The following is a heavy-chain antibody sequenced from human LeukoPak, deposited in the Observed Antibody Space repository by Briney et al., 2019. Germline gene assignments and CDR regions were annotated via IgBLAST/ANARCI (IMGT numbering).Heavy chain of an antibody. Sequence: KSSETLSLTCTVSGGSISSGDYYWSWIRQPPGKGLERIGYIYYSGSTYYNPSLKSRVTISVDTSKNQFSLKLSSVTAADTAVYYCARGKKGVPAATDYWGQGTLVTVSS. CDR3: ARGKKGVPAATDY. J-gene: IGHJ4*02. CDR1: GGSISSGDYY. D-gene: IGHD2-2*01. CDR2: IYYSGST. V-gene: IGHV4-30-4*08.